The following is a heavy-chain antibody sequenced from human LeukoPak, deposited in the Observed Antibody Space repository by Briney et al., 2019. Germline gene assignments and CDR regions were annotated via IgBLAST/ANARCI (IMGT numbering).Heavy chain of an antibody. Sequence: SVKVSCKASGFTFTSSAMQWVRQARGQRLECIGWIVVGSGNTNYAQKFQERVTITRDMSSSTAYMELSSLRSEDTAVYYCAAVGYCSGGSCYSDYYFDYWGQGTLVTVSS. CDR3: AAVGYCSGGSCYSDYYFDY. CDR1: GFTFTSSA. CDR2: IVVGSGNT. D-gene: IGHD2-15*01. J-gene: IGHJ4*02. V-gene: IGHV1-58*02.